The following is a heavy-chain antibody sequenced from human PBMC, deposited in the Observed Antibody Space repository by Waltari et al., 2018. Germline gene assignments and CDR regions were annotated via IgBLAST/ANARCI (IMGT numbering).Heavy chain of an antibody. CDR1: GYPFTGYS. Sequence: QVQLVQSGAEVKKPGSSVKVSCKASGYPFTGYSMHWVLQAPHPGLEWMGRINPNRGGTNYAQKFQGRVTMTRDTSISTAYMELSRLRSDDTAVYYWARERSGTTFAYYYYGMDVWGQGTTVTVSS. CDR3: ARERSGTTFAYYYYGMDV. CDR2: INPNRGGT. D-gene: IGHD1-1*01. V-gene: IGHV1-2*06. J-gene: IGHJ6*02.